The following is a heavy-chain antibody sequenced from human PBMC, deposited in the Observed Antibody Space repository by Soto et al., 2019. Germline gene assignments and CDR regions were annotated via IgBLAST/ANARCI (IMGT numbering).Heavy chain of an antibody. CDR3: AKCGSSSCYERLDC. Sequence: GSLRLSCAASGLTFTSYAMTWVRQTPGKGLEWVSSISNNGGATYYANSVKGRFTVSRDNSRNTLYLQMNSLRAEDTARYYCAKCGSSSCYERLDCWGQGTLVTVSS. J-gene: IGHJ4*02. CDR1: GLTFTSYA. CDR2: ISNNGGAT. V-gene: IGHV3-23*01. D-gene: IGHD2-2*01.